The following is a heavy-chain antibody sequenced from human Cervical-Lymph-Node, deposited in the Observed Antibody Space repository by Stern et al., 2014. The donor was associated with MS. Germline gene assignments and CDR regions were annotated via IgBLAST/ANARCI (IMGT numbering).Heavy chain of an antibody. J-gene: IGHJ4*02. CDR1: GFTFSSYG. CDR2: ISYDVSKK. CDR3: AREYSYGLFAS. V-gene: IGHV3-33*05. Sequence: DQLVESGGGVVQPGRSLRLSCAASGFTFSSYGMHWVRQAPGKGLEWVAVISYDVSKKYYAESVKGRVTISRDNSKNTLYLQMNSLGAEDTAVYYCAREYSYGLFASWGQGSLVTVSS. D-gene: IGHD5-18*01.